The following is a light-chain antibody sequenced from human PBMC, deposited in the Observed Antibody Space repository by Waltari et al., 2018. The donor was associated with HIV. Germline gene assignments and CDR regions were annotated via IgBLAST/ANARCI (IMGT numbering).Light chain of an antibody. Sequence: DIQMTQSPSPLSASVGDPVNITCRASQGISNHLAWIQQRPGKAPKSLIFGTSIMESWIPSRFRGSGSGTDFILTINSLQDEDFSTYFCQHYHKYPVTFGGGTKVE. V-gene: IGKV1-16*01. CDR1: QGISNH. CDR3: QHYHKYPVT. J-gene: IGKJ4*01. CDR2: GTS.